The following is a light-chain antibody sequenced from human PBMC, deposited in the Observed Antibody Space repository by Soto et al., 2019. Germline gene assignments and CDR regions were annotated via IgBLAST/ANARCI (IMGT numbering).Light chain of an antibody. V-gene: IGKV3-20*01. J-gene: IGKJ3*01. CDR3: QNDGSSPVT. CDR2: GAS. CDR1: QSVSSSY. Sequence: EIVLTQSPRTLSLSPGERATLSCRASQSVSSSYLAWYQQKPGQAPRLLIYGASSRATGIPDRFSGSGSGTDFTVTISRLEPEDFAVYYCQNDGSSPVTFGPGTKVDIK.